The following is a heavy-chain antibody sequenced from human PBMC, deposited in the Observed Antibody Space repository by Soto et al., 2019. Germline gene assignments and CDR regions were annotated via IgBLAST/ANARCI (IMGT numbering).Heavy chain of an antibody. Sequence: ATCCFRQAPGKGLEWVSAISGSGGSTYYADSVKGRFTISRDNSKNTLYLQMNSLRAEDTAVYYCAKGYWLYCSGGSCHFAYWGQGTLVTVSS. J-gene: IGHJ4*02. CDR1: A. CDR2: ISGSGGST. CDR3: AKGYWLYCSGGSCHFAY. D-gene: IGHD2-15*01. V-gene: IGHV3-23*01.